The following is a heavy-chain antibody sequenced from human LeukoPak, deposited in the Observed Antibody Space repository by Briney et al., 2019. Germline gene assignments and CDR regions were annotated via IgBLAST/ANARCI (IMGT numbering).Heavy chain of an antibody. CDR2: IFYSGST. D-gene: IGHD2/OR15-2a*01. Sequence: SETLSLTCTVSGGSISSYYWSWIRQPPGQGLEWIGYIFYSGSTNYNPSLRSRVSMSIDTSKTQFSLKLSSVTAADTAVYYCARELKVGNTGXXXDYWGQGXXVTXSS. CDR1: GGSISSYY. J-gene: IGHJ4*02. V-gene: IGHV4-59*01. CDR3: ARELKVGNTGXXXDY.